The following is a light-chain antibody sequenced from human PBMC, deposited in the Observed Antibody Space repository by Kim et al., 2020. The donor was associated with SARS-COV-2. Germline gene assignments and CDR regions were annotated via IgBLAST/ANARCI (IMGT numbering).Light chain of an antibody. CDR1: QDISNY. J-gene: IGKJ3*01. V-gene: IGKV1-27*01. CDR2: TAS. Sequence: SVGDRVTIPCRASQDISNYLAWYQQKPGKVPQLLIYTASALQSGVPSRFSGSGSGTDFTLTISSLQPDDVATYYCQEYDSAPFTFGPGTKVDIK. CDR3: QEYDSAPFT.